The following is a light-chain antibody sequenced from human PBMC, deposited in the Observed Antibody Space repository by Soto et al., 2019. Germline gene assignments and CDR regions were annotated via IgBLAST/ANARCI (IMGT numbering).Light chain of an antibody. CDR2: DAS. J-gene: IGKJ2*01. V-gene: IGKV3-11*01. Sequence: EIVMTQSPATLSLSPGERATLSCRASQSINSHLAWYRQKPGQAPRLLIYDASNRATGIPARFSGSGSGTDFTLTISSLEPEDVAVYYCQQRSIWPRNTFGLGTKVDIK. CDR3: QQRSIWPRNT. CDR1: QSINSH.